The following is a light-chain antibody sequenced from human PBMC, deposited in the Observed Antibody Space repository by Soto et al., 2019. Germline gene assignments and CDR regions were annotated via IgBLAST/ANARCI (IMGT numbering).Light chain of an antibody. J-gene: IGLJ1*01. CDR2: KDS. V-gene: IGLV3-25*03. CDR3: QSADSSGTYYV. Sequence: SYELTQPPSLSVSPGQTARITCSGDALPKQYAYWYQQRPGQAPVLVMYKDSERPSGIPERFSGSSSGTTVTLTINGVQAEDEADYYCQSADSSGTYYVFGTATNLTVL. CDR1: ALPKQY.